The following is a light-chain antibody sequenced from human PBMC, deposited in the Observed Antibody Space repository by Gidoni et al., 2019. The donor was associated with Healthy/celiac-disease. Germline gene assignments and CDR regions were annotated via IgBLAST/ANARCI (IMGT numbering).Light chain of an antibody. CDR1: QDISNY. J-gene: IGKJ5*01. CDR3: QQYDNLPIT. Sequence: DIQMTQSPSSLSASVGDRVTITCQASQDISNYLNWYQQKPGKAPKLLIYDASNLETGVPSRGSGSGSGTDFTFTISSLQPEDIATYYCQQYDNLPITFGQGTRLEIK. V-gene: IGKV1-33*01. CDR2: DAS.